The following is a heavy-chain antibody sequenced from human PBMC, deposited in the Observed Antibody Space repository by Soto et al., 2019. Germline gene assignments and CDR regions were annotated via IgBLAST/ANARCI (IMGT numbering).Heavy chain of an antibody. Sequence: ASVKVSCKASGYTFTSYGISWVRQAPGQGLEWMGWISAYNGNTNYAQKPQGRVTMTTDTSTSTAYMELRSLRSDDTAVYYCARSFLEWLLPNYYYGMDVWGQGTTVTVSS. CDR3: ARSFLEWLLPNYYYGMDV. J-gene: IGHJ6*02. CDR1: GYTFTSYG. CDR2: ISAYNGNT. V-gene: IGHV1-18*04. D-gene: IGHD3-3*01.